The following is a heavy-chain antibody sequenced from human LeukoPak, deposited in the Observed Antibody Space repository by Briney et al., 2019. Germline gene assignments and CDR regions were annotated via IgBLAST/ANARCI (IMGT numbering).Heavy chain of an antibody. CDR2: IVVGSGNT. CDR3: AANIVVVPAAIASLDY. D-gene: IGHD2-2*01. Sequence: VASVKVSCTASGFTFTSSAVQWVRQARGQRLEWIGWIVVGSGNTNYAQKFQERVTITRDMSTSTAYMELSSLRSEDTAVYYCAANIVVVPAAIASLDYWGQGTLVTVSS. CDR1: GFTFTSSA. J-gene: IGHJ4*02. V-gene: IGHV1-58*01.